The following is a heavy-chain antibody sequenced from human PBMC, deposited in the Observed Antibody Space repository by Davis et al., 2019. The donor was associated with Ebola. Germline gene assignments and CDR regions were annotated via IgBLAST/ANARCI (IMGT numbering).Heavy chain of an antibody. Sequence: PGGSLRLSCAASGFVFSDFSMNWVRQAPGKGLEWITYITKGSDAIHYADSVKGRFTVSRDNAKNSEFLQMSSLRDEDSAVYYCARDRFFAFDFWSQGVHVSVSS. J-gene: IGHJ4*02. D-gene: IGHD3/OR15-3a*01. CDR3: ARDRFFAFDF. CDR1: GFVFSDFS. V-gene: IGHV3-48*02. CDR2: ITKGSDAI.